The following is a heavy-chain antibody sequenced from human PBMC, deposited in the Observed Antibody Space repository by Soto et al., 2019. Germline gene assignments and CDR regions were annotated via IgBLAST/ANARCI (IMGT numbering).Heavy chain of an antibody. CDR2: IIPLFGAP. D-gene: IGHD4-4*01. Sequence: QVHLVQSGAEVKKPGSSVKVSCKTSGGTFGALAFSWVRQAPRQGLEWVGGIIPLFGAPDYAREFQGRVTVSADESSSTVYMELRSLRSEDTAVYYCASERVAEMSTGGYFDNWGQGNLVTVSS. V-gene: IGHV1-69*01. J-gene: IGHJ4*02. CDR1: GGTFGALA. CDR3: ASERVAEMSTGGYFDN.